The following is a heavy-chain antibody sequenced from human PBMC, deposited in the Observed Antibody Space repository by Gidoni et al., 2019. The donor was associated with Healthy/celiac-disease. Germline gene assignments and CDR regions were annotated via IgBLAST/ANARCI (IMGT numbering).Heavy chain of an antibody. J-gene: IGHJ4*02. CDR1: GGSVSSGSYY. Sequence: QVQLQESGPGLVKPSETLSLTCTVSGGSVSSGSYYWSWLRQPPGKGLEWIVYIYYSGSTNYNPSLNSRVTISVDTSKNQFSLKLSSVTAADTAVYYCARDGYDSSGYRGLGYWGQGTLVTVSS. V-gene: IGHV4-61*01. D-gene: IGHD3-22*01. CDR2: IYYSGST. CDR3: ARDGYDSSGYRGLGY.